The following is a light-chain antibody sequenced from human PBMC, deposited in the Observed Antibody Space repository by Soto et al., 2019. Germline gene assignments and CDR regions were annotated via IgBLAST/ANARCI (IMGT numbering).Light chain of an antibody. J-gene: IGLJ2*01. CDR1: SSDVGGYSY. Sequence: QSALTQPPSASGSPGQSVAISCTGTSSDVGGYSYVSWYQQHPGKAPKLMIYEVSKRPSGVPDRFSGSKSGNTASLTVSGLQAEDEADYYCSSYARNRDVLFGGGTKFTVL. V-gene: IGLV2-8*01. CDR3: SSYARNRDVL. CDR2: EVS.